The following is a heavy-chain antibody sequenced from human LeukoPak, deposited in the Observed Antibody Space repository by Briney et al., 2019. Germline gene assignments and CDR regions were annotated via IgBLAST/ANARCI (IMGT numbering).Heavy chain of an antibody. CDR1: GGSITSYY. CDR3: ARGSRGYSYG. CDR2: IYSSGTT. D-gene: IGHD5-18*01. Sequence: SETLSLTCTVSGGSITSYYWSWIRQPPGKGLEWIGYIYSSGTTNYNPSLKSRVTISVDTSKNQFSLKLSSVTAADTAVYYCARGSRGYSYGGGQGPRVPVSS. V-gene: IGHV4-59*01. J-gene: IGHJ4*02.